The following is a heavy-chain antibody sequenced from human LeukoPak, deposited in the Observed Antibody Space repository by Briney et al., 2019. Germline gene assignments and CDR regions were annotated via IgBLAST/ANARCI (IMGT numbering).Heavy chain of an antibody. V-gene: IGHV1-2*02. CDR1: GYTFTGYY. CDR3: ARDLVVADAFGI. Sequence: ASVKVSFKASGYTFTGYYMHWVRQAPGQGLEWMGWINPNSGGTNYAQKFQGRVTMTRDTSISTAYMELSRLRSDDTAVYYCARDLVVADAFGIWGQGTMVTVSS. CDR2: INPNSGGT. J-gene: IGHJ3*02. D-gene: IGHD2-15*01.